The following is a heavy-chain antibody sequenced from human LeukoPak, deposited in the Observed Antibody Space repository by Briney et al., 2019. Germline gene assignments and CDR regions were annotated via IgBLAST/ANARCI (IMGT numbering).Heavy chain of an antibody. CDR1: GFTFSSYA. J-gene: IGHJ4*02. CDR3: ARSGSYYDGDYFDY. Sequence: GGSLRLSCAASGFTFSSYAMSWVRQAPGKGLEWILAIRGGGDDTYYADSVKGRFTISRDNSKSTLYLQMNSLRAEDTAVYYCARSGSYYDGDYFDYWGQGTLVTVSS. CDR2: IRGGGDDT. D-gene: IGHD1-26*01. V-gene: IGHV3-23*01.